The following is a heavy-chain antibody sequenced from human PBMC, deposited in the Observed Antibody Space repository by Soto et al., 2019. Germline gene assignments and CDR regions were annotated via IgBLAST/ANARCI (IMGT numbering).Heavy chain of an antibody. V-gene: IGHV4-4*07. D-gene: IGHD1-26*01. CDR3: ARTVGEAYYFDF. Sequence: SETLSLTCTVSGDSMTKDYWSWVRQPAGKGLEWIGRIYTSGSTNYNPSLKSRVTMSIDTSNNHFSLNLKSVTAADTAVYYCARTVGEAYYFDFWGQGALVT. J-gene: IGHJ4*02. CDR1: GDSMTKDY. CDR2: IYTSGST.